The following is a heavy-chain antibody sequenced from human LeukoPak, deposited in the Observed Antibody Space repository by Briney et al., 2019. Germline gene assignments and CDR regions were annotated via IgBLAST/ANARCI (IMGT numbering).Heavy chain of an antibody. J-gene: IGHJ6*02. V-gene: IGHV4-59*01. CDR1: GGSINNYY. Sequence: SETLSLTCTVSGGSINNYYWSWIRQPPGKGLEWIVYIYYSGSTNYNPSLKSRVTISVDTSKNQFSLKLTSVTAADTAVYYCAREAVAGGSGSNYYYYGADVWGQGTTVTVSS. D-gene: IGHD3-10*01. CDR2: IYYSGST. CDR3: AREAVAGGSGSNYYYYGADV.